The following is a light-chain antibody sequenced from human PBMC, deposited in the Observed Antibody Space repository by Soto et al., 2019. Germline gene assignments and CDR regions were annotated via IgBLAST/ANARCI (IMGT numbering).Light chain of an antibody. CDR1: QSVGSKY. CDR3: QYYIFSPPGLT. J-gene: IGKJ4*01. V-gene: IGKV3-20*01. CDR2: GSS. Sequence: EIVLTQSPGTLSLSPGERATLSCRASQSVGSKYLAWYQQKPGQAPRLVILGSSSRATGSQDRFSGSGSGTDFTLTISRREPEDVAVYYCQYYIFSPPGLTFGGGTRVEIK.